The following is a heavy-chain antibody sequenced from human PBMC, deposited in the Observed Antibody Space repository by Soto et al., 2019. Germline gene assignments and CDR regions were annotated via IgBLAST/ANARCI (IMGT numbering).Heavy chain of an antibody. D-gene: IGHD3-16*01. CDR1: GFTFSSYA. CDR3: AKVRGEMATIVRYYFDY. CDR2: ISGSGGST. V-gene: IGHV3-23*01. Sequence: LRLSCAASGFTFSSYAMSWVRQAPGKGLEWVSAISGSGGSTYYADSVKGRFTISRDNSKNTLYLQMNSLRAEDTAVYYCAKVRGEMATIVRYYFDYWGQGTLVTVSS. J-gene: IGHJ4*02.